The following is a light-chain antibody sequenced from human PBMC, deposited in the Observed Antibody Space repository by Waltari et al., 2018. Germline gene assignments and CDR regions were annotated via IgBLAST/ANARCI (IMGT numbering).Light chain of an antibody. V-gene: IGLV4-69*01. CDR3: QTWGTGAHVV. CDR2: VHSGGTQ. J-gene: IGLJ2*01. Sequence: QVVLTQSPSASASRGASVKLTCTLSSGHSTYAIAWHQQQPGKGPRFLMKVHSGGTQFKGDGIPDRFTGSSSGSERYLTISSLQSDDEADYYCQTWGTGAHVVFGGGTKLTVL. CDR1: SGHSTYA.